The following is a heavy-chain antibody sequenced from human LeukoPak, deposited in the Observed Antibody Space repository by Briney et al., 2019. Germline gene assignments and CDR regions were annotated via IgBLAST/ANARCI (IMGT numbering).Heavy chain of an antibody. V-gene: IGHV4-34*01. Sequence: SKTLSLTCAVYGGSFSGYYWSWIRQPPGKGLEWIGEINHSGSTNYNPSLKSRVTISVDTSKNQFSLKLSSVTAADTAVYYCARGGVTTVPFDYWGQGTLVTVSS. CDR2: INHSGST. CDR1: GGSFSGYY. CDR3: ARGGVTTVPFDY. D-gene: IGHD4-17*01. J-gene: IGHJ4*02.